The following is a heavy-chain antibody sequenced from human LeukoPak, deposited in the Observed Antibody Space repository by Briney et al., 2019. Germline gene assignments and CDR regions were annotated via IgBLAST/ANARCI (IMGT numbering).Heavy chain of an antibody. CDR3: ATTDGREPF. CDR2: MYYSGST. D-gene: IGHD1-14*01. Sequence: PSETLSLTCSVSGGTITDTTYYWGWIRQPPGKGLEWIGSMYYSGSTYYNPSLKSRVTVSIDTSKNQFSLKLSSLTAADTAVYYCATTDGREPFWGQGTQVTVSS. V-gene: IGHV4-39*07. J-gene: IGHJ4*02. CDR1: GGTITDTTYY.